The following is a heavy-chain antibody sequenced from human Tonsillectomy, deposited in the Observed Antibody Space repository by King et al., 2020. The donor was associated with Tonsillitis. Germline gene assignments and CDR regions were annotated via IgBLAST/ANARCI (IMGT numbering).Heavy chain of an antibody. D-gene: IGHD2/OR15-2a*01. V-gene: IGHV1-18*04. J-gene: IGHJ4*02. CDR2: ISAYSGNT. Sequence: QLVQSGAEVKKPGASVKVSCKASGYAFTSYGLSWVRQAPGQGLEWMGWISAYSGNTKYAQKLQGRVTMTTDTSTNTAYIELRSLRSDDTAVYYCARGPPAQLLSFGYFDYWGQGTLVTVSS. CDR3: ARGPPAQLLSFGYFDY. CDR1: GYAFTSYG.